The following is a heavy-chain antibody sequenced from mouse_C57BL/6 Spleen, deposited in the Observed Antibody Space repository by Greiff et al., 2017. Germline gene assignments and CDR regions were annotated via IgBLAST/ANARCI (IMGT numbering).Heavy chain of an antibody. Sequence: VQLQQPGAELVRPGSSVKLSCKASGYTFTSYWMHWVKQRPIQGLEWIGNIDPSDSETHYNQKFKDKATLTVDKSSSTAYMQLSSLTSEDSAVYYCARYTYDYDVGFAYWGQGTLVTVSA. CDR3: ARYTYDYDVGFAY. J-gene: IGHJ3*01. CDR2: IDPSDSET. D-gene: IGHD2-4*01. CDR1: GYTFTSYW. V-gene: IGHV1-52*01.